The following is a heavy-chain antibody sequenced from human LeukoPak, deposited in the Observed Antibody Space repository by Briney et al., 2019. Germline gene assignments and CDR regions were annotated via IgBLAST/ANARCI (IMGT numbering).Heavy chain of an antibody. CDR2: ISAYNGNT. J-gene: IGHJ4*02. CDR3: AMAPLAHLRFLEWPYYFDY. Sequence: ASVKVSCKASGYTFTSYGISWVRQAPGQGLEWMGWISAYNGNTNYAQKLQGRVTMTTDTSTSTAYMELRSLRSDDTAVYYCAMAPLAHLRFLEWPYYFDYWGQGTLVTVSS. D-gene: IGHD3-3*01. CDR1: GYTFTSYG. V-gene: IGHV1-18*01.